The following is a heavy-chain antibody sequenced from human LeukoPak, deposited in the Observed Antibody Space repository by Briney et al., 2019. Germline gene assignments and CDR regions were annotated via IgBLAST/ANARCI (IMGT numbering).Heavy chain of an antibody. Sequence: ASVKVSCKASGYTFTSYDINWVRQVTGQGLEWMGWMNPNSGNTGYAQKFQGRVTMTRNTSISTAYMELSSLRSEDTAVYYCAVWRWYYYDSSGYYRKADYWGQGTLVTVSS. J-gene: IGHJ4*02. CDR1: GYTFTSYD. CDR3: AVWRWYYYDSSGYYRKADY. D-gene: IGHD3-22*01. V-gene: IGHV1-8*01. CDR2: MNPNSGNT.